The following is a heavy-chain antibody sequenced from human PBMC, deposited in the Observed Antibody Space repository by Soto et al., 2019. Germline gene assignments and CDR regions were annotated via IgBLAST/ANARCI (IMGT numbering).Heavy chain of an antibody. V-gene: IGHV4-59*08. CDR3: ARHVGDIVVVPAAMSYYYYYMDV. J-gene: IGHJ6*03. Sequence: GSLRLSCTVSGGSISSYYWSWIRQPPGKGLEWIGYIYYSGSTNYNPSLKSRVTISVDTSKNQFSLKLSSVTAADTAVYYCARHVGDIVVVPAAMSYYYYYMDVWGKGTTVTVSS. CDR2: IYYSGST. D-gene: IGHD2-2*01. CDR1: GGSISSYY.